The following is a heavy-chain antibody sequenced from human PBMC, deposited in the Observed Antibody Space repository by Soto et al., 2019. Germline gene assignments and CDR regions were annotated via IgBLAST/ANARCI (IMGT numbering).Heavy chain of an antibody. J-gene: IGHJ6*02. V-gene: IGHV1-69*06. CDR3: ARGDTIFESSERYYHYGLDV. D-gene: IGHD3-3*01. CDR1: EGTFNSYV. Sequence: QVKLVQSRAEVKKPGSSVRVSCKASEGTFNSYVVSWVRQAPGQGLQWMGGIIPLFGTTNYAHQLEGRVTITADTSTTTAYVELSGLRPGDPAVYYCARGDTIFESSERYYHYGLDVWGQGTTVIVSS. CDR2: IIPLFGTT.